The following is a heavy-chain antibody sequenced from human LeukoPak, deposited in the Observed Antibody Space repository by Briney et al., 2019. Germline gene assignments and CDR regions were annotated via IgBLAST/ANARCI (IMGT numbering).Heavy chain of an antibody. CDR3: ARERRAAAATEYFQH. CDR2: IWYDGSNK. J-gene: IGHJ1*01. CDR1: GFTFSSYG. V-gene: IGHV3-33*01. D-gene: IGHD6-13*01. Sequence: GGSLRLSCAASGFTFSSYGMHWVRQAPGKGLEWVAVIWYDGSNKYYADSVKGRFTISRDNSKNTLYLQMNSLRAEDTAVYYCARERRAAAATEYFQHWGQGTLVTVSS.